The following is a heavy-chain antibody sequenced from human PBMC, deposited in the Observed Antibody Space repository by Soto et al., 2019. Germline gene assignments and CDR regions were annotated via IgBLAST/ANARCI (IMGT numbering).Heavy chain of an antibody. D-gene: IGHD1-20*01. CDR1: GYTFTGYY. V-gene: IGHV1-2*02. J-gene: IGHJ6*02. Sequence: ASVKVSCKASGYTFTGYYMHWVRQAPGQGLEWMGWINPNSGGTNYAQKFQRRVTMTRDTSISTAYMELSRLRSDDTAVYYCATDQYNWNYYYYYGMDVWGQGTTVTVSS. CDR2: INPNSGGT. CDR3: ATDQYNWNYYYYYGMDV.